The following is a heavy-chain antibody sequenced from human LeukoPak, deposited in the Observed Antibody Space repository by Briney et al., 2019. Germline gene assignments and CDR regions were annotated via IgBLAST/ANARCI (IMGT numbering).Heavy chain of an antibody. CDR2: VDPEDGET. V-gene: IGHV1-69-2*01. CDR3: LIVRIDRAFDV. CDR1: GYTFTDHY. J-gene: IGHJ6*02. Sequence: GASVKVSCKASGYTFTDHYIHWVQQAPGKGPEWMGRVDPEDGETVYAEKFQGRIAITADTSTDTAYMELTSVRVEDTAVYYCLIVRIDRAFDVWGQGTSVSISS.